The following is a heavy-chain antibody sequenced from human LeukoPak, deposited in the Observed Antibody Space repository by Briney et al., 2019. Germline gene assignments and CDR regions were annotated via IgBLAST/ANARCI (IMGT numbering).Heavy chain of an antibody. J-gene: IGHJ4*02. Sequence: GGSLRLSCAASGFTFSSYSMNWVRQAPGKGLEWVSSISSSSSYIYYADSVKGRFTISRDNSKNTLYLQMNSLRAEDTAVYYCARDGAYCSGGSCYPFDYWGRGTLVTVSS. CDR3: ARDGAYCSGGSCYPFDY. D-gene: IGHD2-15*01. CDR1: GFTFSSYS. CDR2: ISSSSSYI. V-gene: IGHV3-21*04.